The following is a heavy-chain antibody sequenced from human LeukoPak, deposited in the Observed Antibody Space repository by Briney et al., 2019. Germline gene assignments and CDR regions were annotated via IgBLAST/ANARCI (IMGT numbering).Heavy chain of an antibody. CDR2: IYYSGST. J-gene: IGHJ5*02. V-gene: IGHV4-61*01. D-gene: IGHD3-10*01. Sequence: KPSETLSLTCTVSGGSVSSGSYYWSWIRQPPGKGLEWIGYIYYSGSTNYNPSLKSRVTISVDTSKNQFSLKLSSVTAADTAVYYCARALRYGSGSYSSWLDPWGQGTLVTVSS. CDR1: GGSVSSGSYY. CDR3: ARALRYGSGSYSSWLDP.